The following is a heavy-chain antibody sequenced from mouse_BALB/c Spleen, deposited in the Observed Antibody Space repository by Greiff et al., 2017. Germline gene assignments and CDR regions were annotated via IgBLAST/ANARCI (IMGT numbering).Heavy chain of an antibody. D-gene: IGHD2-3*01. CDR2: IRSKSNNYAT. J-gene: IGHJ4*01. CDR3: VREWLLRLYAMDY. V-gene: IGHV10-1*02. CDR1: GFTFNTYA. Sequence: EVQRVESGGGLVQPKGSLKLSCAASGFTFNTYAMNWVRQAPGKGLEWVARIRSKSNNYATYYADSVKDRFTISRDDSQSMLYLQMNNLKTEDTAMYYCVREWLLRLYAMDYWGQGTSVTVSS.